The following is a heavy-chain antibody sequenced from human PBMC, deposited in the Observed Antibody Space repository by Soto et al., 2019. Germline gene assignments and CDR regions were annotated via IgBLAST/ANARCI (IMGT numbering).Heavy chain of an antibody. V-gene: IGHV3-23*01. CDR1: GFTFSSYA. CDR3: AKDPYYYDSSGYYSTTFFDY. J-gene: IGHJ4*02. CDR2: ISGSGGST. D-gene: IGHD3-22*01. Sequence: TGGSLRLSCAASGFTFSSYAMSWVRQAPGKGLEWVSAISGSGGSTYYADSVKGRFTISRDNSKNTLYLQMNSLRAEDTAVYYCAKDPYYYDSSGYYSTTFFDYWGQGTLVTVSS.